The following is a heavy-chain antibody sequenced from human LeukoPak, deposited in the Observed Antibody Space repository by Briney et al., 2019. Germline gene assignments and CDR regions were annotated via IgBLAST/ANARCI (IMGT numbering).Heavy chain of an antibody. V-gene: IGHV3-30-3*01. Sequence: GGSLRLSSAASGFTFSNYGMHWVRQAPGKGLEWVAVISYDGSNKYYADSVKGRFTISRDNSKNTLYLQMNSLRAEDTAVYYCARDLYDSSESAFDIWGQGTMVTVSS. J-gene: IGHJ3*02. CDR1: GFTFSNYG. CDR3: ARDLYDSSESAFDI. D-gene: IGHD3-22*01. CDR2: ISYDGSNK.